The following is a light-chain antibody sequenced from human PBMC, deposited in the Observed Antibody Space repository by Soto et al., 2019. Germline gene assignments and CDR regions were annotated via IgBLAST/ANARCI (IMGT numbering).Light chain of an antibody. CDR2: KAS. V-gene: IGKV1-5*03. Sequence: DIQMTQSPSTLSASVGDRVTITCRASQSINSWLDWYQQKPGKAPKLLIYKASSLESGVPSGFSGSGSGTEFTLTISSLQPDDFATYYCQQYNSYPGTFGQGTKVEIK. CDR1: QSINSW. J-gene: IGKJ1*01. CDR3: QQYNSYPGT.